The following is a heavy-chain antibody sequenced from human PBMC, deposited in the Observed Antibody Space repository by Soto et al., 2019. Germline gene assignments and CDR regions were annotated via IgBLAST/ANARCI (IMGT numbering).Heavy chain of an antibody. J-gene: IGHJ5*02. CDR1: GFTFSNYE. CDR2: IDRSGTTI. D-gene: IGHD2-15*01. CDR3: VGDGDGGCCSSWFVP. V-gene: IGHV3-48*03. Sequence: EVQLVESGGGLVQPGGSLRLSCAASGFTFSNYEMNWVRQAPGKGLEWISYIDRSGTTIHYADSVKGRFTISRDNAKNSMYLQMTSLRVDDTAVYYCVGDGDGGCCSSWFVPWGPGTLVTVSS.